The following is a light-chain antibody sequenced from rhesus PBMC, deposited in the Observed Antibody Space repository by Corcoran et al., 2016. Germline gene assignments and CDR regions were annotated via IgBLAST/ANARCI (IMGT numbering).Light chain of an antibody. Sequence: ETVVTQSPATLSLSPGERATLSCRASQSVGSYLAWYQQKPGQAPRLLIYGASSRATVIPDRFSGRGSGTDFTLTISSLEPEDVGVYYCQQSSNLFTFGPGTKLDIK. V-gene: IGKV3-24*04. CDR3: QQSSNLFT. J-gene: IGKJ3*01. CDR2: GAS. CDR1: QSVGSY.